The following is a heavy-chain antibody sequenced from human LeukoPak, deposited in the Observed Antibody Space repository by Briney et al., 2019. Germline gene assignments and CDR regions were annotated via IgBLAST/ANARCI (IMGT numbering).Heavy chain of an antibody. J-gene: IGHJ6*04. V-gene: IGHV4-59*12. CDR1: GGSISSYY. D-gene: IGHD6-13*01. Sequence: SETLSLTCTVSGGSISSYYWSWIRQPPGKGLEWIGYIYYSGSTNYNPSLKSRVTISVDTSKNQFSLKLSSVTAADTAVYYCARDSSSSFALDVWGKGTTVTVSS. CDR3: ARDSSSSFALDV. CDR2: IYYSGST.